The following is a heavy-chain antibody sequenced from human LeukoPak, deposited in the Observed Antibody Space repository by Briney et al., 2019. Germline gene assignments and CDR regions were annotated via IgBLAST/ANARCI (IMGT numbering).Heavy chain of an antibody. D-gene: IGHD4-11*01. CDR3: VSGENTRTTVTS. V-gene: IGHV3-7*03. Sequence: GGSLRLFCAASGFTFSSYWMNWVRQAPGKGLEYVANIRYDGTQKNYEDPVKGRFTISRDNAKNSVYLQMNSLRAEDTAVYYCVSGENTRTTVTSWGQGTLVTVSS. CDR2: IRYDGTQK. J-gene: IGHJ4*02. CDR1: GFTFSSYW.